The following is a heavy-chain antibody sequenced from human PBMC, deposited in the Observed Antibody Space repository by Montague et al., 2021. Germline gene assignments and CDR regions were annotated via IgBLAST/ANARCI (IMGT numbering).Heavy chain of an antibody. Sequence: SETLSLTCTVSSSSFFHPHWSWVRQPPGKVLEWIGLMFYVGATSYNPSLKSRVTMSLDTSTNQFSLKLSFVTAADTAVYYCAKQDYFFWGTSYKGFDPWGQGILVTVSS. J-gene: IGHJ5*02. V-gene: IGHV4-59*08. D-gene: IGHD3-10*01. CDR3: AKQDYFFWGTSYKGFDP. CDR2: MFYVGAT. CDR1: SSSFFHPH.